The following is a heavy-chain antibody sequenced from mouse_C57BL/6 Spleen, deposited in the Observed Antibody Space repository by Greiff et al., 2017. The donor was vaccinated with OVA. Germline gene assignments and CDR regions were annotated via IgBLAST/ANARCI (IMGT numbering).Heavy chain of an antibody. J-gene: IGHJ4*01. CDR3: ARDEAAMDY. CDR1: GFTFSDYY. Sequence: EVMLVESEGGLVQPGSSMKLSCTASGFTFSDYYMAWVRQVPEKGLEWVANINYDGSSTYYLDSLKSRFIISRDNAKNILYLQMSSLKSEDTATYYCARDEAAMDYWGQGTSVTVSS. V-gene: IGHV5-16*01. CDR2: INYDGSST.